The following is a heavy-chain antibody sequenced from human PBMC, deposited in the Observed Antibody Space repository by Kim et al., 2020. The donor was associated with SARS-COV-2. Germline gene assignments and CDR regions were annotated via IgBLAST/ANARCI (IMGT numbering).Heavy chain of an antibody. CDR1: GYTFTSYG. CDR2: ISAYNGNT. Sequence: ASVKVSCKASGYTFTSYGISWVRQAPGQGLEWMGWISAYNGNTNYAQKLQGRVTMTTDTSTSTAYMELRSLRSDDTAVYYCARDRTDDCSGGSCYSARGGMDVWGQGTTVTVSS. CDR3: ARDRTDDCSGGSCYSARGGMDV. J-gene: IGHJ6*02. D-gene: IGHD2-15*01. V-gene: IGHV1-18*04.